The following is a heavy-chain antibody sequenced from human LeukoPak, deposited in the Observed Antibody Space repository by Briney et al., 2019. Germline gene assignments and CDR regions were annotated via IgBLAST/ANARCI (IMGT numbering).Heavy chain of an antibody. V-gene: IGHV4-34*01. Sequence: SSETLSLTCAVYGGSFSGYYWSWIRQPPGKGLEWIGEINHSGSTNYNPSLKSRVTISVDTSKNQFSLKLSSVTAADTAVYYCARQKGGYYDSSGYIDAFDIWGQGTMVTVSS. CDR2: INHSGST. CDR1: GGSFSGYY. J-gene: IGHJ3*02. CDR3: ARQKGGYYDSSGYIDAFDI. D-gene: IGHD3-22*01.